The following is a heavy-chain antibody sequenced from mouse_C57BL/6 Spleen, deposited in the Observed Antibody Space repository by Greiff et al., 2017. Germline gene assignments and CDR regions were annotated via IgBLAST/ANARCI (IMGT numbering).Heavy chain of an antibody. D-gene: IGHD4-1*01. J-gene: IGHJ2*01. Sequence: QVQLKQSGPELVKPGASVKISCKASGYAFSSSWMNWVKQRPGKGLEWIGRIYPGDGDTNYNGKFKGKATLTADKSSSTAYMQRSSLTSEDSAVYFCARSKGTGFFDYWGQGTTLTVSS. CDR2: IYPGDGDT. CDR3: ARSKGTGFFDY. CDR1: GYAFSSSW. V-gene: IGHV1-82*01.